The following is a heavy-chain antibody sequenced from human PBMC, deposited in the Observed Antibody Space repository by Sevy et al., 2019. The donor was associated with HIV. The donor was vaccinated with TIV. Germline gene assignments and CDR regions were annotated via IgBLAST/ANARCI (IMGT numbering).Heavy chain of an antibody. D-gene: IGHD3-3*01. CDR2: INHSGST. CDR1: GGSFSGYY. Sequence: SETLSLTCAVYGGSFSGYYWSWIRQPPGKGLEWIGEINHSGSTNYNPSLKSRVTISVDTSKNQFSLKLSSVTAADTAVYYCARVLTIFGVVTDNGYFDLWGRGTLVTVSS. CDR3: ARVLTIFGVVTDNGYFDL. V-gene: IGHV4-34*01. J-gene: IGHJ2*01.